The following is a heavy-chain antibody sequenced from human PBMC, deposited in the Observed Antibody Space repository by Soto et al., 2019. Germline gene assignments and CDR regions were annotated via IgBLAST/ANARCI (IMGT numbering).Heavy chain of an antibody. J-gene: IGHJ6*02. D-gene: IGHD6-13*01. CDR2: INHSGST. Sequence: PSETLSLTCAVYGGSFSGYYWSWIRQPPGKGLEWIGEINHSGSTNYNPSLRSRVTISVDTSKNQFSLKLSSVTAADTAVYYCARVGSSSWYYYYGMDVWGQGTTVTVSS. CDR1: GGSFSGYY. CDR3: ARVGSSSWYYYYGMDV. V-gene: IGHV4-34*01.